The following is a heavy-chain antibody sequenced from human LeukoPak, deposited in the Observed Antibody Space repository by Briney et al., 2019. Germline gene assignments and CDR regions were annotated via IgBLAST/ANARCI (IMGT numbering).Heavy chain of an antibody. CDR2: ISAYNDNT. CDR1: GYTFTSYG. D-gene: IGHD6-6*01. Sequence: ASGKLSCNASGYTFTSYGTMWVRQAPGQSLESIPWISAYNDNTNYAQQLQGRVTMTTATSTSTDSMELRSLRSDDTAVYYCARIPQLASAGQYDYWGQGTLVTVSS. V-gene: IGHV1-18*01. CDR3: ARIPQLASAGQYDY. J-gene: IGHJ4*02.